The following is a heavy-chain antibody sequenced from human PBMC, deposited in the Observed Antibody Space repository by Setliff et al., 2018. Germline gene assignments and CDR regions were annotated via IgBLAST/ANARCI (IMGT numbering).Heavy chain of an antibody. V-gene: IGHV1-18*01. CDR2: ISPYTGNA. D-gene: IGHD2-2*01. J-gene: IGHJ4*02. CDR1: GYTFTDYG. Sequence: ASVKVSCKASGYTFTDYGVTWVRQAPGQGLEWVGWISPYTGNAYYAPKFQGRVSLTTDTSTTTAYMDLRSLRPDDTVIYFCSRLVRFCTRTSCQRLSGDDYWGQGTLVTVSS. CDR3: SRLVRFCTRTSCQRLSGDDY.